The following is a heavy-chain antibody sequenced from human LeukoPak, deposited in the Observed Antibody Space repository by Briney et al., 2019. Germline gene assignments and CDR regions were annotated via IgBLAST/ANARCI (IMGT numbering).Heavy chain of an antibody. CDR2: TYYRSKWYN. J-gene: IGHJ4*02. D-gene: IGHD1-14*01. CDR1: GDSVYSNGAA. V-gene: IGHV6-1*01. Sequence: SQTLSLTCDISGDSVYSNGAAWNWIRQSPSRGLQWLGRTYYRSKWYNDYAVSLKSRMTINADTSKNHFSLQLNSVTPEDTAVYYCARSGGTARRNYERATFDYWGQGTLVTVSS. CDR3: ARSGGTARRNYERATFDY.